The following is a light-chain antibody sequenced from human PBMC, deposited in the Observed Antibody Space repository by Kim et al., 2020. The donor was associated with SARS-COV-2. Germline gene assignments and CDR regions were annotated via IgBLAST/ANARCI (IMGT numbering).Light chain of an antibody. CDR1: SGSIDDNY. V-gene: IGLV6-57*04. Sequence: LTQPHSVSESPGKTVTISCTRSSGSIDDNYVQWYQQRPGGVPTTVIYEDDQRPSGVSDRFSGSIDNSSNSASLTISGLRTEDEADYYCQSYNRDNVIFGGGTKVTVL. J-gene: IGLJ2*01. CDR3: QSYNRDNVI. CDR2: EDD.